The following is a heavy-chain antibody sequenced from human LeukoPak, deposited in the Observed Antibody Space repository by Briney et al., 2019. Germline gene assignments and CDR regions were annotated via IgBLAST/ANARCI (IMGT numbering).Heavy chain of an antibody. CDR1: GFTLSNVW. D-gene: IGHD3-9*01. Sequence: GGSLRLSCPASGFTLSNVWMTWVGQAPGKGMEWVGRIKSKTGGGTTDYAAAVKGRLTISRDDSKNTLNLQMNSLKSEDTVVYYCTPAPSYYDILTGYYTFDYWGQGTLVTVSS. CDR3: TPAPSYYDILTGYYTFDY. J-gene: IGHJ4*02. CDR2: IKSKTGGGTT. V-gene: IGHV3-15*01.